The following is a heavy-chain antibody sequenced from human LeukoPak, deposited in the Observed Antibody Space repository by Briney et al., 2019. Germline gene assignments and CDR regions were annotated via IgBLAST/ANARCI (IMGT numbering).Heavy chain of an antibody. CDR3: AREEALGSGSFDY. CDR2: IYTSGST. J-gene: IGHJ4*02. D-gene: IGHD1-26*01. CDR1: GGSISSGSYY. V-gene: IGHV4-61*02. Sequence: PSETLSLTCTVSGGSISSGSYYWRWIRQPAGTGLEWIGRIYTSGSTNYNPSLKSRVTVSVDTSKNQFSLKLGSVTAADTAVYYCAREEALGSGSFDYWGQGTLVTVSS.